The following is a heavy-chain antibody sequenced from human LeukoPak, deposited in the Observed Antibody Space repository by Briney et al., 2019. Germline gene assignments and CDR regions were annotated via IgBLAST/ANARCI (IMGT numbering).Heavy chain of an antibody. D-gene: IGHD3-16*01. CDR1: GYTFTGYY. CDR3: GTDEGG. V-gene: IGHV1-2*02. J-gene: IGHJ1*01. Sequence: GASVKVSCKASGYTFTGYYLHWVRQAPGQGLEWMGFIDPKSGDTNYAQKLQGRVTLTRDTSINTGYMELSSLRSDDTAVYHCGTDEGGWGQGTLVTVSS. CDR2: IDPKSGDT.